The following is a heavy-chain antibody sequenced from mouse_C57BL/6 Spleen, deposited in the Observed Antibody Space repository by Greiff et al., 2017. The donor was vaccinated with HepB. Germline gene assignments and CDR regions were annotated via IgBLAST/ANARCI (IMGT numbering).Heavy chain of an antibody. V-gene: IGHV5-4*01. D-gene: IGHD2-2*01. J-gene: IGHJ4*01. CDR1: GFTFSSYA. Sequence: EVMLVESGGGLVKPGGSLKLSCAASGFTFSSYAMSWVRQTPEKRLEWVATISDGGSYTYYPDNVKGRFTISRDNAKNNLYLQMSHLKSEDTAMYYCARDGYHAYAMDYWGQGTSVTVSS. CDR3: ARDGYHAYAMDY. CDR2: ISDGGSYT.